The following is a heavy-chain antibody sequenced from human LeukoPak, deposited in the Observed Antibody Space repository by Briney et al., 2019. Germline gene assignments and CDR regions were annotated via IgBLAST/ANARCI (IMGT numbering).Heavy chain of an antibody. V-gene: IGHV3-21*01. CDR1: GFTFSSYS. D-gene: IGHD6-19*01. CDR2: ISSSATYT. Sequence: GGSLRLSCVAPGFTFSSYSMNWVRQAPGKGLEWVSSISSSATYTYYADSVKGRFTISRDNAKKSVYLQMNSLRADDSALYYCARDSTADLDYWGQGTLVTVSS. J-gene: IGHJ4*02. CDR3: ARDSTADLDY.